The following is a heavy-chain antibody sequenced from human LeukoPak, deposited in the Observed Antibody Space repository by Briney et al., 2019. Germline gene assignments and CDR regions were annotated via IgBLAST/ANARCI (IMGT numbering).Heavy chain of an antibody. D-gene: IGHD6-13*01. CDR1: GFTFDDYA. J-gene: IGHJ5*02. CDR2: ISWNSGSI. Sequence: GGSLRLSCAASGFTFDDYAMHWVRQAPGKGLEWVSGISWNSGSIGYADSVKGRFTISRDNAKNSLYLQMNSLRAEDTALYYCAKALSIAAAGKDWFDPWGQGTLVTVSS. CDR3: AKALSIAAAGKDWFDP. V-gene: IGHV3-9*01.